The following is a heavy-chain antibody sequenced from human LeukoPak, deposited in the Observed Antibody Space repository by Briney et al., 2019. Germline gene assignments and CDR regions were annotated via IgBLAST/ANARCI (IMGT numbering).Heavy chain of an antibody. J-gene: IGHJ4*02. CDR3: ANDLNY. V-gene: IGHV3-30*18. CDR1: GFTFSSYG. CDR2: ISYDGSNK. Sequence: HPGGSLRLSCAASGFTFSSYGMHWVRQAPGKGLEWVAVISYDGSNKYYADSVKGRFTISRDNSKNTLYLQMNSLRAEDTAVYYCANDLNYWGQGTLVTVSS.